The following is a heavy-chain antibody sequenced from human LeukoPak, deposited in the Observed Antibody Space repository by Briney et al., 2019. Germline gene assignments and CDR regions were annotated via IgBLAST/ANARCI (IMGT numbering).Heavy chain of an antibody. J-gene: IGHJ1*01. V-gene: IGHV1-69*04. CDR2: IIPILGIA. CDR1: GGTFSSYA. D-gene: IGHD2-15*01. Sequence: SVEVSCKASGGTFSSYAISWVRQAPGQGLEWMGRIIPILGIANYAQKFQGRVTITADKSTSTAYMELSSLRSEDTAVYYCARVRCSGGSCYSQYFQHWGQGTLVTVSS. CDR3: ARVRCSGGSCYSQYFQH.